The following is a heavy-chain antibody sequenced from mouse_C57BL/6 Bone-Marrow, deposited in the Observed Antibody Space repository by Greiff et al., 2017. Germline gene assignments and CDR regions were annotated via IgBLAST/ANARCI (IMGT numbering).Heavy chain of an antibody. CDR2: INPSSGYT. CDR1: GYTFTSYW. J-gene: IGHJ2*01. Sequence: VQLVESGAELAKPGASVKLSCKASGYTFTSYWMHWGKQRPGQGLEWIGYINPSSGYTKYNQKFKDKATLTADKSSSTAYMQLSSLTYEDSAVYYCAGDSSVRYYFDYWGQGTTLTVSS. V-gene: IGHV1-7*01. D-gene: IGHD3-2*02. CDR3: AGDSSVRYYFDY.